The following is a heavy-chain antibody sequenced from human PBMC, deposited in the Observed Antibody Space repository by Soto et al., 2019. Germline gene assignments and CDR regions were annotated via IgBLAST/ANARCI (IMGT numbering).Heavy chain of an antibody. V-gene: IGHV5-51*01. CDR1: GYSFTSYW. CDR3: ARHVHDYRTYYYYYGMDV. D-gene: IGHD4-4*01. Sequence: GESLKISCKGSGYSFTSYWIGWVRQMPGKGLEWMGIIYPGDSDTNYNPSLKSRVTISVDTSKNQFSLKLSSVTAADTAVYYCARHVHDYRTYYYYYGMDVWGQGTTVTVSS. CDR2: IYPGDSDT. J-gene: IGHJ6*02.